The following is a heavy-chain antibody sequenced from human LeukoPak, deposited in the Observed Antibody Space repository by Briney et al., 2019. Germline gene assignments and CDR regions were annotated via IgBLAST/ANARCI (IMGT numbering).Heavy chain of an antibody. D-gene: IGHD3-22*01. J-gene: IGHJ4*02. CDR1: GGTFSSYA. CDR2: IIPIFGTA. Sequence: ASVKVSCKASGGTFSSYAISWVRQAPGQGLEWMGGIIPIFGTASYAQKFQGRVTITTDESTSTAYMELSSLRSEDTAVYYCARTLRLSSGYLDWGQGTLVTVSS. CDR3: ARTLRLSSGYLD. V-gene: IGHV1-69*05.